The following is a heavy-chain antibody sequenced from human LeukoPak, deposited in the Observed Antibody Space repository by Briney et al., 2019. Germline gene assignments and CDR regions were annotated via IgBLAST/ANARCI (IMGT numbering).Heavy chain of an antibody. CDR1: GGSISSYY. V-gene: IGHV4-59*06. Sequence: SETLSLTCTVSGGSISSYYWSWIRQPPGKGLEWIGYIYYSGSPYYNPSLNSRVTISVDRSKNQFSLELTSVTAADTAVYYCYGSGYWGQGTLVTVSS. CDR3: YGSGY. CDR2: IYYSGSP. D-gene: IGHD3-10*01. J-gene: IGHJ4*02.